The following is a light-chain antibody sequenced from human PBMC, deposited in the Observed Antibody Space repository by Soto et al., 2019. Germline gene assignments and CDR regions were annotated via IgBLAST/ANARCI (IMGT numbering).Light chain of an antibody. V-gene: IGLV1-44*01. CDR2: SNN. Sequence: QSVLTQPPSASGTPGQRVTISCSGSTSNIGNNIVNWYQLLPGTAPKLFIYSNNQRPSGVPDRFSGSKSGTSASLAISGLQSEDEAEYYCSAWDDSLHGVVFGGGTKVTVL. J-gene: IGLJ2*01. CDR3: SAWDDSLHGVV. CDR1: TSNIGNNI.